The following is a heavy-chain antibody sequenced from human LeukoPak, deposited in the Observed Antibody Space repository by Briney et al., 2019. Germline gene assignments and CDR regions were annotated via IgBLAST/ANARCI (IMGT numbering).Heavy chain of an antibody. D-gene: IGHD3-10*01. J-gene: IGHJ4*02. Sequence: PGGSLRLSCAASGFTFSNAWMIWVRQAPGKGLEWVAVISYDGSNKYYADSVKGRFTISRDNSKNTLYLQMNSLRAEDTAVYYCAKDPAMVRGVIIGFVDYWGQGTLVTVSS. CDR3: AKDPAMVRGVIIGFVDY. CDR1: GFTFSNAW. V-gene: IGHV3-30*18. CDR2: ISYDGSNK.